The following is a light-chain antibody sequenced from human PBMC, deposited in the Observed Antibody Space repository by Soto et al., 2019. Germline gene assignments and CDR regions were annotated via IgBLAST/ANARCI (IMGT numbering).Light chain of an antibody. J-gene: IGLJ3*02. CDR1: SSDVGGYNY. V-gene: IGLV2-8*01. CDR3: SSYAGNNIWV. Sequence: QLVLTQPPSASGSPGQSVTMSCTGASSDVGGYNYVSWYRQHPGKAPKLMIYEVSERPSGVPDRFSGSKSGNTASLTVSGLQADDEAEYYCSSYAGNNIWVFGGGTKLTVL. CDR2: EVS.